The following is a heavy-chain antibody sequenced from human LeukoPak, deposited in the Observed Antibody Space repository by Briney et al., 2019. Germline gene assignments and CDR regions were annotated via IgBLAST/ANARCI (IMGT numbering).Heavy chain of an antibody. CDR3: ARDPNGNYVGAFDFQR. CDR2: IIPIFGTA. Sequence: SVKVSCKASGGTFSSYAISWVRQAPGQGLEWMGGIIPIFGTANYAQKFQGRVTITADESTSTAYMELSSLRSEDTAVYYCARDPNGNYVGAFDFQRWGQGTLVTVSS. CDR1: GGTFSSYA. J-gene: IGHJ1*01. V-gene: IGHV1-69*01. D-gene: IGHD4-17*01.